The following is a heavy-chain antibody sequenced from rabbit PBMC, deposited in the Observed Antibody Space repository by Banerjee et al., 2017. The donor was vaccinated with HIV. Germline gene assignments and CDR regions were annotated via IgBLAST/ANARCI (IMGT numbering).Heavy chain of an antibody. CDR2: IYTGDGNT. Sequence: QEQLEESGGDLVKPEGSLTLTCTASEFSFSSSYYMCWVRQAPGKGLEWIGCIYTGDGNTYYASWAKGRFTISKTSSTTVTLQMTSLTAADTATYFCARDRPKSSGYLFDLWGPGTLVTVS. V-gene: IGHV1S45*01. J-gene: IGHJ4*01. D-gene: IGHD1-1*01. CDR3: ARDRPKSSGYLFDL. CDR1: EFSFSSSYY.